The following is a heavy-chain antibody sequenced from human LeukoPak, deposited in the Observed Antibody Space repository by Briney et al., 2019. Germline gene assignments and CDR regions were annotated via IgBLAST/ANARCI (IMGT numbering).Heavy chain of an antibody. V-gene: IGHV1-18*01. CDR1: GYTFTSYG. J-gene: IGHJ6*03. CDR2: ISAYNGNT. D-gene: IGHD4-17*01. CDR3: ARDFYGDYYYYYYMDV. Sequence: ASVKVSCKASGYTFTSYGISWVRQAPGQGLEWMGWISAYNGNTNYAQKLQGRVTMTTDTSTSTAYMELRSLRSDDTAVYYCARDFYGDYYYYYYMDVWGKGTTVTVSS.